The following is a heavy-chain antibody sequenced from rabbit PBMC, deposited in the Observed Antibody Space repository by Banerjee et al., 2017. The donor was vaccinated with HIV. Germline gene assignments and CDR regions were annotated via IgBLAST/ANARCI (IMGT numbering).Heavy chain of an antibody. CDR1: GFSFSSNYW. Sequence: QSLEESGGDLVKPGASLTLTCTASGFSFSSNYWLCWVRQAPGKGLEWIACIYAGSSGVTDYASWAKGRFTISKTSSTTVTLQMTSLTAADTATYFCARTAGGATVGYAYFKLWGPGTLVTVS. CDR3: ARTAGGATVGYAYFKL. CDR2: IYAGSSGVT. D-gene: IGHD6-1*01. J-gene: IGHJ4*01. V-gene: IGHV1S40*01.